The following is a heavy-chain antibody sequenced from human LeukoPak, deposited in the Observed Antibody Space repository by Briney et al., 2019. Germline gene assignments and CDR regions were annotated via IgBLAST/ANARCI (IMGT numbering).Heavy chain of an antibody. CDR3: CGDFDY. Sequence: GGSLRLSCAASGITFNSYGMHWLRQAPDKGLEWVAFIRYDGSNEYYADSVKGRFTISRDNSKNTLYLQMNSLRGEDTAVYYCCGDFDYWGQGTLVTVSS. J-gene: IGHJ4*02. CDR2: IRYDGSNE. CDR1: GITFNSYG. D-gene: IGHD2-21*01. V-gene: IGHV3-30*02.